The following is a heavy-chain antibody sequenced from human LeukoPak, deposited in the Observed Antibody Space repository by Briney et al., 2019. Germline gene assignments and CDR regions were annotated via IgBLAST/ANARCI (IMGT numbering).Heavy chain of an antibody. J-gene: IGHJ4*02. CDR1: GFTFSSYS. D-gene: IGHD2-15*01. Sequence: PGGSLRLSCAASGFTFSSYSMNWVRQAPGKGLEWVSSISSSSSYIYYADSVKGRFTSSRDKAKNSLYLQMNSLRAEDTAVYYCASMNLGYCSGGSCEGDYWGQGTLVTVSS. V-gene: IGHV3-21*01. CDR3: ASMNLGYCSGGSCEGDY. CDR2: ISSSSSYI.